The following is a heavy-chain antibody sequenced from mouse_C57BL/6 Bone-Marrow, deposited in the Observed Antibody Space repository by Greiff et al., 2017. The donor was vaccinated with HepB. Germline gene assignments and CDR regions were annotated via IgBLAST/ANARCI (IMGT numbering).Heavy chain of an antibody. V-gene: IGHV5-2*01. CDR2: INSDGGST. CDR3: ASLWLRRYWYFDV. CDR1: EYEFPSHD. J-gene: IGHJ1*03. D-gene: IGHD2-2*01. Sequence: EVKLMESGGGLVKPGGSLKLSCESNEYEFPSHDMSWVRKTPEKRLELVAAINSDGGSTYYPDTMERRFIISRDNTKKTLYLQMSSLRSEDTALYYCASLWLRRYWYFDVWGTGTTVTVSS.